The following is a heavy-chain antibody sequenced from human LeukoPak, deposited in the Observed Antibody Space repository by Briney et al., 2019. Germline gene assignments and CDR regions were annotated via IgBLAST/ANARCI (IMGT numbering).Heavy chain of an antibody. D-gene: IGHD3-22*01. J-gene: IGHJ4*02. V-gene: IGHV5-51*01. Sequence: GESLKISCKASGYMFTEFWIAWVRRTPGKGLEWMGIIYPGDSDTRYSPSFQGQVTISADKSISTAYLQWSSLKASDTAMYYCASGDYDSSGYSLGYWGQGTLVTVSS. CDR3: ASGDYDSSGYSLGY. CDR1: GYMFTEFW. CDR2: IYPGDSDT.